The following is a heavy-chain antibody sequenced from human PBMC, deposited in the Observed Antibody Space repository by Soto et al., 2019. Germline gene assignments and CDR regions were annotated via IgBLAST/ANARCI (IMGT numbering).Heavy chain of an antibody. CDR3: AHSGITMVRGVIEHWFDP. V-gene: IGHV2-5*02. CDR1: GFSLSTSGVG. CDR2: IYWDDDK. D-gene: IGHD3-10*01. J-gene: IGHJ5*02. Sequence: QITLKESGPTLVKPRQTLTLTCTFSGFSLSTSGVGVGWIRQPPGKALEWLALIYWDDDKRYSPSLKSRLTITKDTSKNQVVLTMTNMDPVDTATYYCAHSGITMVRGVIEHWFDPWGQGTLVTVSS.